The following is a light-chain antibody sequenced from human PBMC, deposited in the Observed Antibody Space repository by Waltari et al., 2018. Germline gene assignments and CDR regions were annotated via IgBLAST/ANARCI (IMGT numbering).Light chain of an antibody. V-gene: IGKV1-39*01. CDR3: QQTYSTPYM. CDR2: GAS. J-gene: IGKJ2*01. CDR1: QSITTF. Sequence: DVQMTQSPSSLSASVGDRVTITCRVSQSITTFLNWYQCKPGEAPKLLIYGASSLQSGVPSRFSGRGSGTDFTLTITSLQPEGFATYYCQQTYSTPYMFGQGTKLEIK.